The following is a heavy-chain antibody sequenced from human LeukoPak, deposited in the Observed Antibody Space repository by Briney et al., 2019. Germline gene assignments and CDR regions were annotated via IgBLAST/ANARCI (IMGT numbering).Heavy chain of an antibody. V-gene: IGHV1-69*13. Sequence: SVKVSCKASGGTFSSYAISWVRQAPGQGLEWMGGIIPIFGTANYAQKFQGRVTITAGESTSTAYMELSSLRSEDTAVYYCATNLAYCGGDCYRPIDYWGQGTLVTVSS. CDR1: GGTFSSYA. CDR2: IIPIFGTA. CDR3: ATNLAYCGGDCYRPIDY. J-gene: IGHJ4*02. D-gene: IGHD2-21*01.